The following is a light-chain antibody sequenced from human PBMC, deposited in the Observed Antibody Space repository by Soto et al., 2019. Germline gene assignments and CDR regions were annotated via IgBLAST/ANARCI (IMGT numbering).Light chain of an antibody. CDR3: QQYTDWPWGT. Sequence: IVLRQSPATLSLSPGKRATLSCRASQSVHSNLAWFQQHPGQAPRLLIYGASSRATGIPVRFSGSGSGTEFTLTISSLQPEDFAVYYCQQYTDWPWGTFGGGTKVDNK. J-gene: IGKJ4*01. CDR2: GAS. V-gene: IGKV3-15*01. CDR1: QSVHSN.